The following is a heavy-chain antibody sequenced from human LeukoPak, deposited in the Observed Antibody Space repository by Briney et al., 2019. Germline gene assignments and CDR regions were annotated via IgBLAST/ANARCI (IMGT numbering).Heavy chain of an antibody. Sequence: SETLSLTCTVSGGSISSGGYYWSWIRQPPGKGLEWIGYIYHSGSTYYNPSLKSRVTISVDRSKNQFSLKLSSVTAADTAVYYCAGGMDDSSGYYADYWGQGTLVTVSS. J-gene: IGHJ4*02. CDR3: AGGMDDSSGYYADY. D-gene: IGHD3-22*01. V-gene: IGHV4-30-2*01. CDR2: IYHSGST. CDR1: GGSISSGGYY.